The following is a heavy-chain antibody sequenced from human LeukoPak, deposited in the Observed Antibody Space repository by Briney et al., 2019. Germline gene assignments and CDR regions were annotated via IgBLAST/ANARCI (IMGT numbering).Heavy chain of an antibody. V-gene: IGHV3-21*01. CDR3: ARDLLSYGFREDDAFDI. CDR1: GFTFSSYS. J-gene: IGHJ3*02. D-gene: IGHD5-18*01. Sequence: PGGSLRLSCAASGFTFSSYSMNWVRQAPGKGLEWVSSISSSSSYIYYADSVKGRFTISRDNAKNSLYLQMNSLRAEDTAVYYCARDLLSYGFREDDAFDIWGQGTRVTVSS. CDR2: ISSSSSYI.